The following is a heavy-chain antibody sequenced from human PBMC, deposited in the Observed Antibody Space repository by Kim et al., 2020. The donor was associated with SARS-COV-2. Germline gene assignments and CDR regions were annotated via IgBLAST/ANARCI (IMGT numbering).Heavy chain of an antibody. J-gene: IGHJ6*02. CDR1: GFTFSDYS. CDR3: ARGGLISYYYAMAV. Sequence: GGSLRLSCAASGFTFSDYSMNWVRQAPGKGLEWVSSISSTSSHIYHAESVRGRFTISRDNAKNSLYLQMNSLSAEDTAVYYFARGGLISYYYAMAVWCQG. V-gene: IGHV3-21*01. D-gene: IGHD3-16*01. CDR2: ISSTSSHI.